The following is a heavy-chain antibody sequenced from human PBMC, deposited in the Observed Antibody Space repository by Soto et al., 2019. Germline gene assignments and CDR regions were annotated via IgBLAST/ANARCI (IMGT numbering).Heavy chain of an antibody. J-gene: IGHJ6*02. CDR3: ARDFAYGMDV. V-gene: IGHV4-31*03. CDR2: IYHSGST. CDR1: GGSILSGGHY. Sequence: QVQLQESGPGLVKPSQTLSLTCTVSGGSILSGGHYWSWIRQYPGKGLEWIGYIYHSGSTSHNPSRRSRVTISIDTSKNQFSLNLSSVTAADTAIYYCARDFAYGMDVWGQGTTVTVSS.